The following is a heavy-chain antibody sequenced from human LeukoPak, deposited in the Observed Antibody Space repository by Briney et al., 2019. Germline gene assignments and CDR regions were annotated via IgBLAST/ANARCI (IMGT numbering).Heavy chain of an antibody. V-gene: IGHV4-31*03. J-gene: IGHJ3*02. CDR1: GGFISSGGYY. Sequence: SQTLSLTCTVSGGFISSGGYYWSWIRQHPGKGLEWIGYIYYSGSTYYNPSLKSRVTISVDTSKNQFSLKLSSVTAADTAVYYCATAATGDDAFDIWGQGTMVSVSS. CDR3: ATAATGDDAFDI. D-gene: IGHD3-16*01. CDR2: IYYSGST.